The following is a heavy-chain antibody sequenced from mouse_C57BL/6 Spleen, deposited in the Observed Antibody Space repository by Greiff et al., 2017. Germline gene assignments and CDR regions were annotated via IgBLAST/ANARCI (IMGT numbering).Heavy chain of an antibody. V-gene: IGHV1-64*01. CDR3: ASYYGSSYAMDY. J-gene: IGHJ4*01. CDR1: GYTFPRYC. CDR2: IHPTRGST. Sequence: VQLQQPGAELVKPGASVTLSCTASGYTFPRYCMPWVKPRPGHGLEWIGMIHPTRGSTHYNEQCKSKATLTGDKSSSPAYMQLSSLTSEDSAVYYCASYYGSSYAMDYWGQGTSVTVSS. D-gene: IGHD1-1*01.